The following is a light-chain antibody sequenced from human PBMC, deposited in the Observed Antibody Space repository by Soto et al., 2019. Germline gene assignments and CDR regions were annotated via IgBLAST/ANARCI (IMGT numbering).Light chain of an antibody. CDR1: SSDVGGYNY. CDR3: SSYTSTSPVL. CDR2: EVS. Sequence: QSALTQPASVSGSPGQSITISCTGTSSDVGGYNYVSWYQQHPGKAPKFIIYEVSNRPSGVSNRFSGSKSGNTASLIISGLQAEDEADYYCSSYTSTSPVLFGGGTKLTVL. J-gene: IGLJ2*01. V-gene: IGLV2-14*01.